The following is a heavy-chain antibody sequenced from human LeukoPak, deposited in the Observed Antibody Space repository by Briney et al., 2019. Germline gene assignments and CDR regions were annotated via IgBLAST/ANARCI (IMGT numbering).Heavy chain of an antibody. D-gene: IGHD5-24*01. CDR2: INHRGRP. CDR3: ARLYLPATRFDY. Sequence: SETLSLTCAVYGGSFTGYYWSWIRQSPGKGLEWIGDINHRGRPDYNPSLQSRVVISVDRSKNQFSLRLASLTAADTAMYYCARLYLPATRFDYWGQGTLVTVSS. V-gene: IGHV4-34*01. J-gene: IGHJ4*02. CDR1: GGSFTGYY.